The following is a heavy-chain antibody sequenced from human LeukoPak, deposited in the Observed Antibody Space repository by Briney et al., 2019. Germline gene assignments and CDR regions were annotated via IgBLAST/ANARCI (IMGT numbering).Heavy chain of an antibody. CDR1: EYTFIGYY. V-gene: IGHV1-2*02. CDR3: ARVRLNAVDI. Sequence: GASVKVSCKASEYTFIGYYMHWVRQAHGQGPEWMGWINPNGGATNYAQKFQGRVTMTRDTSISTAYMELSRLRSDDTAVYYCARVRLNAVDIWGQGTMVIVSS. J-gene: IGHJ3*02. CDR2: INPNGGAT. D-gene: IGHD3-16*01.